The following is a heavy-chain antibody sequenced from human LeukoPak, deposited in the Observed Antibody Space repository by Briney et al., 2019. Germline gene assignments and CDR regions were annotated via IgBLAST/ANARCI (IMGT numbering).Heavy chain of an antibody. CDR3: ARDPARGMDV. CDR1: GGSISNGGYY. J-gene: IGHJ6*02. Sequence: SEALSLTCTVSGGSISNGGYYWSWIRQHPGKGLEYIGYIYYSGSTYYNPSLKSRVTISVDTSKNQFSLKLSSVTAADTAVYYCARDPARGMDVWGQGTTVTVSS. CDR2: IYYSGST. V-gene: IGHV4-31*03.